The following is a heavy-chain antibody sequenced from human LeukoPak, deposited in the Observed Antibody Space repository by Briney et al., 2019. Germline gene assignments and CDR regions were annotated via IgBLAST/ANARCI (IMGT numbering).Heavy chain of an antibody. Sequence: GGSLRLSCAASGFTFSSYAMSWVRQAPGKGLEWVSAISGSGGNTYYADSVKGRFTIARDNSKNTLYLQMNSLRAEDTAVYYCAKVMDSLGYCTGGVCYRAIDFWGQGTLVTVSS. CDR3: AKVMDSLGYCTGGVCYRAIDF. CDR2: ISGSGGNT. J-gene: IGHJ4*02. CDR1: GFTFSSYA. V-gene: IGHV3-23*01. D-gene: IGHD2-8*02.